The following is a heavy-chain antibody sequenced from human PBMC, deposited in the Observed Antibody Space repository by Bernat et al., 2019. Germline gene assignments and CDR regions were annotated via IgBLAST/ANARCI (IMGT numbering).Heavy chain of an antibody. CDR2: IYYSGST. CDR3: ARGADVVVVAAKGGLSTDDFDI. V-gene: IGHV4-59*01. J-gene: IGHJ3*02. Sequence: QVQLQESGPGLVKPSETLSLTCTVSGGSISSYYWSWIRQPPGKGLEWIGYIYYSGSTNYNPSLKSRVTISVDTSKNQFSLKLSSVTAADTAVYYCARGADVVVVAAKGGLSTDDFDIWGQGTMFTVSS. CDR1: GGSISSYY. D-gene: IGHD2-15*01.